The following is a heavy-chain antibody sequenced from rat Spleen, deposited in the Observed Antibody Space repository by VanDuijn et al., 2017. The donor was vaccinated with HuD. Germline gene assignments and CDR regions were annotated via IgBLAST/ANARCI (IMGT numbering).Heavy chain of an antibody. CDR1: GFIFSDYY. V-gene: IGHV5-29*01. D-gene: IGHD1-2*01. J-gene: IGHJ3*01. Sequence: EVQLVESDGGLVQPGRSLKLSCTASGFIFSDYYMAWVRQAPAKGLEWVATINYDGRSTFYRDSVRARFTISRDNAGNTLYLQVDSLRSEDTATYYCARLGTAAIGNWFAHWGQGTLVTVSS. CDR3: ARLGTAAIGNWFAH. CDR2: INYDGRST.